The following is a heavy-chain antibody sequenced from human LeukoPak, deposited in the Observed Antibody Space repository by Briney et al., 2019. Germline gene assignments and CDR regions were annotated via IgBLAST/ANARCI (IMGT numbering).Heavy chain of an antibody. CDR1: GFTYTIFG. V-gene: IGHV3-48*01. J-gene: IGHJ3*02. CDR2: IDARSGIT. CDR3: ARTYDFGRGPPGDAFDN. D-gene: IGHD3-3*01. Sequence: GGSLRLSCAASGFTYTIFGLNWVRQAPGKGPEWVSYIDARSGITYYADSVQGRFTLSRDNARESVFLQMDSLRVDDTAVYYCARTYDFGRGPPGDAFDNWGPGTWVIVSS.